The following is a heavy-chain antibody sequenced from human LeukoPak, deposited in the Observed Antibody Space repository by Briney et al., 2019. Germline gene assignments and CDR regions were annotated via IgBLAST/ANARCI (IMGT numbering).Heavy chain of an antibody. J-gene: IGHJ3*02. CDR2: IYISGST. CDR1: GGSISSYY. CDR3: ARDIVVVPAGMENAFNI. D-gene: IGHD2-2*01. V-gene: IGHV4-4*07. Sequence: SETLSLTCTVSGGSISSYYWSWIRQPAGKGLEWIGRIYISGSTNYNPSLKSRVTMSVDTSKNQFSLKLSSVTAADTAVYYCARDIVVVPAGMENAFNIWGQGTMVTVSS.